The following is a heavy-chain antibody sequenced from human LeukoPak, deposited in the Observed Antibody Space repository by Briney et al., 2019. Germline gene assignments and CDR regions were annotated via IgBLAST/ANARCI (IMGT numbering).Heavy chain of an antibody. CDR1: EFSVGSNY. CDR2: IYSGGST. D-gene: IGHD6-13*01. V-gene: IGHV3-53*01. Sequence: PGGSLRLSCAASEFSVGSNYMTWVRQAPGKGLEWVSLIYSGGSTYYADSVKGRFTISRDNSKNTLYLQLNSLRAEDTAVYYCARDGTAVGINYDYWGQGTLVTVSS. CDR3: ARDGTAVGINYDY. J-gene: IGHJ4*02.